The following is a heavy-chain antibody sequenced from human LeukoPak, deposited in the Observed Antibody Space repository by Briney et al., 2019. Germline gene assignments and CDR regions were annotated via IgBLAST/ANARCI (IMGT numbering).Heavy chain of an antibody. D-gene: IGHD6-6*01. V-gene: IGHV3-7*01. Sequence: GGSLRLSCAASGFTFSSYWMSWVRQAPWKGLEWVANIKQDGSEKYYVDSVKGRFTISRDNAKNSLYLQMNSLRAEDTAVYYCARGHRVYSSSSVDYWGQGTLVTVSS. CDR3: ARGHRVYSSSSVDY. CDR2: IKQDGSEK. J-gene: IGHJ4*02. CDR1: GFTFSSYW.